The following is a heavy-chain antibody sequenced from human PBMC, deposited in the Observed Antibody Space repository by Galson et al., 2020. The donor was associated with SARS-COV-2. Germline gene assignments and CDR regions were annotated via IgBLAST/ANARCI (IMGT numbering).Heavy chain of an antibody. D-gene: IGHD3-3*01. J-gene: IGHJ5*01. CDR2: ISYDGMNT. V-gene: IGHV3-33*05. Sequence: GESLKISCAASGFTFISYAMHWVRQAPGKGLEWVAVISYDGMNTYYADSVKGRFTISRDNPKNTVFLEMNILTKEDTAVYYCAREGSVMSTIGGEYKWFDPWGQGTVVTVSS. CDR1: GFTFISYA. CDR3: AREGSVMSTIGGEYKWFDP.